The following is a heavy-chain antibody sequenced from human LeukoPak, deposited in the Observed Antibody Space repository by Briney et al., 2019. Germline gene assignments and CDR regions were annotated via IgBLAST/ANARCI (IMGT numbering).Heavy chain of an antibody. D-gene: IGHD1-1*01. V-gene: IGHV4-34*12. J-gene: IGHJ3*02. CDR2: IVQSGNT. CDR3: ARFGSSTWYKGAFDI. Sequence: PSETLSLTCAVYGGSFSGYYWSWIRQPPGKGLEWIGEIVQSGNTKYNPSLKSRVNLSVDTSKNQISLNLTSVTVADTAVYYCARFGSSTWYKGAFDIWGQGTMVTVAS. CDR1: GGSFSGYY.